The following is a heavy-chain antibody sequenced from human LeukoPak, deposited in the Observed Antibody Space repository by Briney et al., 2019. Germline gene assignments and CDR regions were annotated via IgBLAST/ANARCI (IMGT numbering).Heavy chain of an antibody. D-gene: IGHD3-22*01. CDR3: AKDIPARQKYYYDSSGSAFDI. J-gene: IGHJ3*02. Sequence: PGRSLRLSCAASGFTFDDYAMHWVRQAPGKGLEWVSGISWNSGSIGHADSVKGRFTISRDNAKNSLYLQMNSLRAEDTALYYCAKDIPARQKYYYDSSGSAFDIWGQGTMVTVSS. CDR2: ISWNSGSI. CDR1: GFTFDDYA. V-gene: IGHV3-9*01.